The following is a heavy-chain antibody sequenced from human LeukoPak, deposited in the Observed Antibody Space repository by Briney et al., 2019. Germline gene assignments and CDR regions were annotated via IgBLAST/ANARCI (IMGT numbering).Heavy chain of an antibody. D-gene: IGHD4-11*01. V-gene: IGHV4-59*01. CDR2: IYYTGRT. J-gene: IGHJ4*02. CDR1: GGSISRYY. CDR3: ARGSDYTLY. Sequence: SETLSVTCTVSGGSISRYYWSWIRQPPGKGREWIGYIYYTGRTNYNPSLKRGVTISVDTSKNQFSLKLSSVTAADTAVYYCARGSDYTLYWGQGTLVTVSS.